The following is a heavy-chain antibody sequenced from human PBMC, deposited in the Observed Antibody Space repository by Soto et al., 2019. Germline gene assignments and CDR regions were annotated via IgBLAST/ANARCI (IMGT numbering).Heavy chain of an antibody. V-gene: IGHV6-1*01. D-gene: IGHD6-19*01. CDR1: GDSVSSNSAA. CDR2: TYYRSKWYN. CDR3: ARSPGIAVAGTSYFDY. J-gene: IGHJ4*02. Sequence: PSQTLSLTCVISGDSVSSNSAAWNWIRQSPSRGLEWLGRTYYRSKWYNDYAVSVKSRITINPDTSKNQFSLQLNSVTPEDTAVYYCARSPGIAVAGTSYFDYWGQGTLVTVSS.